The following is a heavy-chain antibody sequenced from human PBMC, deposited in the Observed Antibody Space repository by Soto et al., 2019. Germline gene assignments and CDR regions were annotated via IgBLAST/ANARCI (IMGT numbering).Heavy chain of an antibody. Sequence: GGSLRLSCAASGFTFSSYAMHWVRQAPGKGLEWVAVISYDGSNKYYADSVKGRFTISRDNSKNTLYLQMNSLRAEDTAVYYCARVELWGAFDIWGQGTMVTVSS. J-gene: IGHJ3*02. CDR3: ARVELWGAFDI. V-gene: IGHV3-30*04. CDR2: ISYDGSNK. D-gene: IGHD3-16*01. CDR1: GFTFSSYA.